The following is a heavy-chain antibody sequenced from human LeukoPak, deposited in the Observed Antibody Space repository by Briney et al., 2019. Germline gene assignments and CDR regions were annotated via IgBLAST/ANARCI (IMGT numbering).Heavy chain of an antibody. V-gene: IGHV3-21*01. CDR1: GFTFSSYS. Sequence: GGSLRLSCAASGFTFSSYSMNWVRQAPGKGLEWVSSMSSSSSYIYYTDLVKGRFTISRDSAKNSLYLQMNSLRAEDTAVYYCARDQYWNIRGVFDYWGQGTLVTVSS. J-gene: IGHJ4*02. CDR3: ARDQYWNIRGVFDY. CDR2: MSSSSSYI. D-gene: IGHD1/OR15-1a*01.